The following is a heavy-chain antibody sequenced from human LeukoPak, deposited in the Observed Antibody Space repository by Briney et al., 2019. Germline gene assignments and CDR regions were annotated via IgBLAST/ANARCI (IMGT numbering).Heavy chain of an antibody. CDR3: TRDYPASFDV. CDR2: IRSTIYGGTT. V-gene: IGHV3-49*04. CDR1: GFNFGDFA. Sequence: GGSLRLSCTVSGFNFGDFAMSWVRQAPGRGLEWIGFIRSTIYGGTTDYAASVKGRFTISRDDSKSIAYLQMNSLKTEDTAMYYCTRDYPASFDVWGQGTLVTVSS. J-gene: IGHJ3*01.